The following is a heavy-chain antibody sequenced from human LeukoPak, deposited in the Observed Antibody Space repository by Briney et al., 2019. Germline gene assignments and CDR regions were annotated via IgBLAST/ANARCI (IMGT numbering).Heavy chain of an antibody. V-gene: IGHV3-74*01. D-gene: IGHD3-10*01. CDR1: GFTFRTYW. CDR3: ARVGGLTMVRGVITGNYYYMDG. J-gene: IGHJ6*03. Sequence: GGSLRLSCAASGFTFRTYWMHWVRQAPGKGLVRVSRISSDGSSTSYVDSVKGRFTISRDNARNTLYLQMNSLRAEDTAVYYCARVGGLTMVRGVITGNYYYMDGWGKGTTVTVSS. CDR2: ISSDGSST.